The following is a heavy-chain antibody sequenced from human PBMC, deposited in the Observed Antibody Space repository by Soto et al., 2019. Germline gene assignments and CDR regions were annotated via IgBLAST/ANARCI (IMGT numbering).Heavy chain of an antibody. Sequence: SETLSLTCTVSGGSISSGGYYWNWIRQHPGKGLEWIGEIYHSGSTNYNPSLKSRVTISVDKSKNQFSLKLSSVTAADTAVYYCARVWGSSGPFDYWGQGTLVTVSS. CDR2: IYHSGST. D-gene: IGHD6-6*01. CDR1: GGSISSGGYY. J-gene: IGHJ4*02. V-gene: IGHV4-39*07. CDR3: ARVWGSSGPFDY.